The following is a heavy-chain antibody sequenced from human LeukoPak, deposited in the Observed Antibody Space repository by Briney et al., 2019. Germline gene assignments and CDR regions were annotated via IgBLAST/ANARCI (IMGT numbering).Heavy chain of an antibody. CDR3: ARDRGVGATGSIDY. D-gene: IGHD1-26*01. CDR1: GGSVSSGSYY. Sequence: SETLSLTCTVSGGSVSSGSYYWSWIRQPPGKGLEWIGYIYYSGCTNYNPSLKSRVTISVDTSKNQFSLKLSSVTAADTAVYYCARDRGVGATGSIDYWGQGTLVTVSS. CDR2: IYYSGCT. J-gene: IGHJ4*02. V-gene: IGHV4-61*01.